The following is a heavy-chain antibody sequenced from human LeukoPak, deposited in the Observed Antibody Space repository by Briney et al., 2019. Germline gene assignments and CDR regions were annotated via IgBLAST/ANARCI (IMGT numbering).Heavy chain of an antibody. CDR2: IKQDESEK. J-gene: IGHJ4*02. CDR3: ARMSSSGYFL. V-gene: IGHV3-7*01. CDR1: GFTFSNYW. D-gene: IGHD3-22*01. Sequence: GGSLRLSCAASGFTFSNYWMSWVRQAPGNGLEWVANIKQDESEKYFVDSTKGRFIISRDNVKKLLYLQMNSLRAEDTAVYYCARMSSSGYFLWGQGALVTVSS.